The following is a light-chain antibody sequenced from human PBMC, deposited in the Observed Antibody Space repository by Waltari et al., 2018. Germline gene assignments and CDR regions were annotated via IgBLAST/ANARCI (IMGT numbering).Light chain of an antibody. V-gene: IGKV4-1*01. CDR3: QQYYNNPLT. J-gene: IGKJ4*01. CDR1: QSVFYNSNNKDY. CDR2: WAS. Sequence: DIVMTQSPESLAVSLGERATNNCKSSQSVFYNSNNKDYLAWYQQRPGQPPKLLISWASTRESGVPDRFSGSGSGTDFTLTICSLQAEDVAVYYCQQYYNNPLTFGGGTKVEI.